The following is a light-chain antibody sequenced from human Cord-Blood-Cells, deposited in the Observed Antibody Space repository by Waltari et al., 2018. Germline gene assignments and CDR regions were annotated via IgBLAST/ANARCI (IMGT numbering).Light chain of an antibody. CDR2: AAS. V-gene: IGKV1-39*01. CDR1: QSISSY. CDR3: QQSYSTLP. J-gene: IGKJ4*01. Sequence: DIQMTQSPSSLSASVGDRVTITSRASQSISSYLNWYQQKPGKAPKLLSYAASSLQSGVPQRFSGSGSENDVTLTISRLQPVDVATYYCQQSYSTLPFGEGTKVEIK.